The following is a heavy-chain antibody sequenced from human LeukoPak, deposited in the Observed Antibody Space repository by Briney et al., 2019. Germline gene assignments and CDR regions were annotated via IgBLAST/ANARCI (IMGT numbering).Heavy chain of an antibody. J-gene: IGHJ4*02. CDR1: GFAFSSYW. V-gene: IGHV3-74*01. CDR3: ARLGSQGGVAALDY. Sequence: GGSLRLSCAASGFAFSSYWMHWVRQAPGKGLVWVSRINSDGSSTSYADSVKGRFTISRDNAKNTLYLQMNSLRAEDTAVYYCARLGSQGGVAALDYWGQGTLVTVSS. D-gene: IGHD6-25*01. CDR2: INSDGSST.